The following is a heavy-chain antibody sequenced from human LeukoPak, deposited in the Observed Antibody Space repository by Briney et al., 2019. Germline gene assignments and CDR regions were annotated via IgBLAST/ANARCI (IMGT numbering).Heavy chain of an antibody. J-gene: IGHJ5*02. V-gene: IGHV3-48*03. Sequence: TGGSLRLSCAASGFTFSSYEMNWVRQAPGKGLEWVSYISSSGSTIYYADSVKGRFTISRDNAKNSLYLQMNSLRAEDTAVYYCARAYSSPNWFDPWGQGTLVTVSS. CDR3: ARAYSSPNWFDP. D-gene: IGHD6-13*01. CDR2: ISSSGSTI. CDR1: GFTFSSYE.